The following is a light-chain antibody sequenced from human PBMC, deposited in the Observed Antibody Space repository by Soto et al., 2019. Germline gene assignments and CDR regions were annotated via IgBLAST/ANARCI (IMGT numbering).Light chain of an antibody. CDR2: GAS. CDR3: QQYGSSPPWT. Sequence: EIVLTHSPGTLSLSPGERATLSCRASQSVSNSYLAWYQQKPGQAPRLLIYGASSRATGIPDSFSGSGSGTDFTLTISRLEPEDSAVYYCQQYGSSPPWTFGQGTKVDIK. J-gene: IGKJ1*01. CDR1: QSVSNSY. V-gene: IGKV3-20*01.